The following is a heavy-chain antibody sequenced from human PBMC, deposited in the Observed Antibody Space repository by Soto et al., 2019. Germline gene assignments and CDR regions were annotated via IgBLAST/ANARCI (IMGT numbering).Heavy chain of an antibody. Sequence: EVQLVESGGGLVKPGGSLRLSCAASGFTFSNAWMNWVRQAPGKGLEWVGRIKSKTDGGTTDYAAPVKGRFTISRDDSKNTLDLQLNSLKTEDTAVYYCTTDRPHLYYDFWSGYSYGMDVWGQGTTVTVSS. V-gene: IGHV3-15*07. CDR3: TTDRPHLYYDFWSGYSYGMDV. J-gene: IGHJ6*02. D-gene: IGHD3-3*01. CDR2: IKSKTDGGTT. CDR1: GFTFSNAW.